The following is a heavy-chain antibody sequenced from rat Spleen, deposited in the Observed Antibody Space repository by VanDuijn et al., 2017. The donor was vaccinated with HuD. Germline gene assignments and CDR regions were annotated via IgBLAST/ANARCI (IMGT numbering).Heavy chain of an antibody. J-gene: IGHJ2*01. CDR1: GFTFSDYG. D-gene: IGHD1-4*01. Sequence: EVQLVESGGGLVQPGRSLKLSCAASGFTFSDYGMAWIRQAPGKGLEWVSSINTDGGSAYYRDSVKGRFTISRDNAKSSLYLQMDSLRSGDMAXYYCARHXYNSYFDXWGQGVMVTVSS. V-gene: IGHV5S13*01. CDR3: ARHXYNSYFDX. CDR2: INTDGGSA.